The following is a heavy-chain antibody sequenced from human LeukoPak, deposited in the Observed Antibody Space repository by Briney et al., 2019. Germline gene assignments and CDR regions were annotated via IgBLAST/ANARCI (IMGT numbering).Heavy chain of an antibody. J-gene: IGHJ4*02. D-gene: IGHD2-15*01. CDR1: GGSISSSGYY. Sequence: KSSETLSLTCTVSGGSISSSGYYWGWIRQPPGKGLEWIGSISYSGSTYYNPSLKSRVTISVDTSKNQFSLKLSSVTAADTAVYYCARDQGGGSQEYWGQGTLVTVSS. CDR3: ARDQGGGSQEY. V-gene: IGHV4-39*07. CDR2: ISYSGST.